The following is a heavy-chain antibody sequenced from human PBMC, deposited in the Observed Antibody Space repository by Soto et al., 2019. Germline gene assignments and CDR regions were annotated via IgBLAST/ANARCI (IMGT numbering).Heavy chain of an antibody. D-gene: IGHD3-16*01. CDR1: GFTISTFP. CDR2: ISSSGFYT. CDR3: ARSISGNYGVDYYAMDV. V-gene: IGHV3-21*01. J-gene: IGHJ6*02. Sequence: DVQLVESGGGLVKPGGSLTLSCAASGFTISTFPLHWVRQAPGKGLEWVSYISSSGFYTYYADSVKGRFTISRDSAKNSLYLQLNSLRADDTAMYHCARSISGNYGVDYYAMDVWGQGTTVTVSS.